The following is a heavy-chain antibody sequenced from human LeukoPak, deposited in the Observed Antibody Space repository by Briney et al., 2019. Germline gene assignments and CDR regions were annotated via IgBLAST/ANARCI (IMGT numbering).Heavy chain of an antibody. D-gene: IGHD3-22*01. J-gene: IGHJ4*02. V-gene: IGHV1-8*01. CDR1: GYTFTSYD. CDR2: MNPNSGNT. Sequence: ASVKVSCKASGYTFTSYDYNWVRQATGQGLEWMGWMNPNSGNTGYAQKFQGRVTMTRNTSISTAYMELSSLRSEDTAVYYCASGPVSYYDSSGPDYWGQGTLATVSS. CDR3: ASGPVSYYDSSGPDY.